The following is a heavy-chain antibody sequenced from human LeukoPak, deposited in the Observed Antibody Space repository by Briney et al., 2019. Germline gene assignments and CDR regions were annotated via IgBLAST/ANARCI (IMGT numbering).Heavy chain of an antibody. CDR3: ARDSPLRVANWFDP. CDR2: IYYSGST. V-gene: IGHV4-39*07. D-gene: IGHD3-16*01. J-gene: IGHJ5*02. Sequence: PSETLSLTCTVSGGSISSSSYYWGWIRQPPGKGLEWIGSIYYSGSTYYNPSLKSRVTISVDTSKNQFSLKLSSVTAADTAEYYCARDSPLRVANWFDPWGQGTLVTVSS. CDR1: GGSISSSSYY.